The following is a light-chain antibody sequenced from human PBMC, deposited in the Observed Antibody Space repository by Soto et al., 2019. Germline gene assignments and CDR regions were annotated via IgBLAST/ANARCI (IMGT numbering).Light chain of an antibody. Sequence: NQLNQSPSSLSASVEDRVTLTCRASQAISSALAWYQQKRGKPPKXXIYDASTLQSGVPSRFSGTASGTDFTLTINSLKPEDFATYYCQQFNNWPVTFGPGTKVDIK. CDR2: DAS. J-gene: IGKJ3*01. V-gene: IGKV1D-13*01. CDR1: QAISSA. CDR3: QQFNNWPVT.